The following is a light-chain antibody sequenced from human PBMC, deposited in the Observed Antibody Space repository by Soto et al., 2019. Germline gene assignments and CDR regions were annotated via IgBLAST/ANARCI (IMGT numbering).Light chain of an antibody. CDR2: GAF. V-gene: IGKV3-11*01. J-gene: IGKJ5*01. CDR1: PSVTNY. CDR3: QQRNIWPPVT. Sequence: LTQSPSSLSASVGDRVTLSCRASPSVTNYLAWYQQKPGQAPRLVIYGAFNRATGIPARFSGSGSGTDFTLTISSLEPEDFAVYYCQQRNIWPPVTFGQGTRLEI.